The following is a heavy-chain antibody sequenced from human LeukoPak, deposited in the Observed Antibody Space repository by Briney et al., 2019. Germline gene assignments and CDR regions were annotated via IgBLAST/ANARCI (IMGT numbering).Heavy chain of an antibody. V-gene: IGHV4-59*08. CDR3: ARHIPVSYGAFDL. CDR1: DGSITGYY. D-gene: IGHD6-19*01. J-gene: IGHJ3*01. CDR2: VYYTGRT. Sequence: PSETLSLTCTVSDGSITGYYWSWIRQPPGKGLEWIAYVYYTGRTLYNPSLESRVTISVDTSKTQFSLKLTSVTAADTAVYYCARHIPVSYGAFDLWGRGTTVTVSS.